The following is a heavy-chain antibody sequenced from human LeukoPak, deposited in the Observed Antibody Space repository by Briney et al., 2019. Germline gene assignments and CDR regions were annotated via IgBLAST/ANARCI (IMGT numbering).Heavy chain of an antibody. CDR2: IYYSGST. V-gene: IGHV4-31*03. CDR3: ARILRPSVGAKGGWFDP. D-gene: IGHD1-26*01. J-gene: IGHJ5*02. Sequence: SETLSLTCTVPGGSISSGGYYWSWIRQPSGKGLEWLGYIYYSGSTYYNPSLKSRVTIPVDTSKNQFSLKLSSVTAADTAVYYCARILRPSVGAKGGWFDPWGQGTLVTVSS. CDR1: GGSISSGGYY.